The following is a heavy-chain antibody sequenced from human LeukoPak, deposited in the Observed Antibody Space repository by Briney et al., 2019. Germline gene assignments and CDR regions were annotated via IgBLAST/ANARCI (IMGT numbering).Heavy chain of an antibody. CDR1: GFRFKNFG. D-gene: IGHD2-2*02. J-gene: IGHJ4*02. V-gene: IGHV3-23*01. CDR3: AKDVRRAEYCSATTCYTSSFDY. CDR2: ISASGGGA. Sequence: GGSLRLSCAASGFRFKNFGMTWVRRAPGKGLEWVSTISASGGGAYYADSVKGRFTISRDNSKDTLSLQMNTLRAEDTAVYYCAKDVRRAEYCSATTCYTSSFDYWGQGTLVTVSS.